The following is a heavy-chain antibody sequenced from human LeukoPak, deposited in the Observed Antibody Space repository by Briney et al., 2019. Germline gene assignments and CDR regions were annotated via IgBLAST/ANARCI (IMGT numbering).Heavy chain of an antibody. Sequence: PGGSLRLSCAASGFTFSSYSMNWVRQAPGKGLEWVSSISSSSSYIYYADSVKGRFTISRDNAKNSLYLQMNSLRAEETAVYYCARSTESGSSFDYWGQGTLVTVSS. J-gene: IGHJ4*02. V-gene: IGHV3-21*01. CDR3: ARSTESGSSFDY. D-gene: IGHD2-2*01. CDR1: GFTFSSYS. CDR2: ISSSSSYI.